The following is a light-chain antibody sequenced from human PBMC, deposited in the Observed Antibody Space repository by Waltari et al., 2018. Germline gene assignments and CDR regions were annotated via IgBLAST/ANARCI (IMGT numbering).Light chain of an antibody. CDR3: LSYTSSSTYV. J-gene: IGLJ1*01. Sequence: QSALTQPASVSGSPGQSITFSCTGTGSDVGGYDYVSWYQQHPGKVPTLMIYEVSKRLSGVSNRFSCSMSGDSASLAISGLQAEDVADYYCLSYTSSSTYVFGTGTKVTVL. CDR1: GSDVGGYDY. CDR2: EVS. V-gene: IGLV2-14*01.